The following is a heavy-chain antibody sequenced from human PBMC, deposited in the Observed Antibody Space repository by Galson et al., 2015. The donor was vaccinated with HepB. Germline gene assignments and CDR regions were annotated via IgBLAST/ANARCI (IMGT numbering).Heavy chain of an antibody. Sequence: LRLSCAASGFSFRTEWMSWVRQAPGKGPEWVANIKEDGSEENYVDSVRGRFTISRDNAKNSMYLQMNSLRVEDTAVYYCARAVDWGQGTLVTVSS. CDR1: GFSFRTEW. V-gene: IGHV3-7*01. CDR3: ARAVD. CDR2: IKEDGSEE. J-gene: IGHJ4*02.